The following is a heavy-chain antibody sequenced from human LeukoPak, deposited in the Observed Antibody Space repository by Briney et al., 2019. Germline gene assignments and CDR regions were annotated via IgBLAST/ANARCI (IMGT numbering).Heavy chain of an antibody. CDR1: GFTFDDYA. J-gene: IGHJ5*02. CDR3: AKDAGYYDSSGYHNH. V-gene: IGHV3-9*01. D-gene: IGHD3-22*01. CDR2: ISWNSGSI. Sequence: GRSLRLSCAASGFTFDDYAMRWVRQAPGKGLEWVSDISWNSGSIGYADSVKGRFTISRDNAKNSLYLQMNSLRAEDTALYYCAKDAGYYDSSGYHNHWGQGTLVTVSS.